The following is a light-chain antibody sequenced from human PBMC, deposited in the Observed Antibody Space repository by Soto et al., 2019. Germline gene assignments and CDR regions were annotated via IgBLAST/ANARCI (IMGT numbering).Light chain of an antibody. J-gene: IGKJ5*01. CDR2: AAS. CDR1: QSISSY. CDR3: QQSYSTPRAIT. Sequence: DTQMTQSPSSLSASVGDRFTITCRASQSISSYLNWYQQKPGKAPKLLIYAASSLQSGVPSRFSGSGSGTDFTLTISSLQPEDFATYYCQQSYSTPRAITFGQGTRLEIK. V-gene: IGKV1-39*01.